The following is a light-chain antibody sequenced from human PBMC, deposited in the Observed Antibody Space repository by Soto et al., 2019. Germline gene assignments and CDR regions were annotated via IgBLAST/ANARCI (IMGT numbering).Light chain of an antibody. J-gene: IGKJ5*01. V-gene: IGKV3-20*01. CDR1: QSVSSSY. CDR2: DAS. Sequence: EIVLTQSPGTLSLSPGERATLSCRASQSVSSSYLAWYQQKPGQAPRLLIYDASSRATAIPDRFSGSGSGTDFTLTISRLEPEDFAVYYCQQYGSSLPITFGQGTRLEIK. CDR3: QQYGSSLPIT.